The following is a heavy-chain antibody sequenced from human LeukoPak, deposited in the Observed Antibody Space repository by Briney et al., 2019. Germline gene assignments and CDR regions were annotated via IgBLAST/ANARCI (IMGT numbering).Heavy chain of an antibody. D-gene: IGHD5-24*01. Sequence: SETLSLTCTVWGGSISGYYWSWIRQPPGKGVEGIGYIYYSGSTNYNPSLKSRVTISVDTSKNQFSPKLSPVTAAGTAVYYCARGGWMATTPFDYWGQGTLVTVSS. J-gene: IGHJ4*02. CDR2: IYYSGST. CDR1: GGSISGYY. V-gene: IGHV4-59*01. CDR3: ARGGWMATTPFDY.